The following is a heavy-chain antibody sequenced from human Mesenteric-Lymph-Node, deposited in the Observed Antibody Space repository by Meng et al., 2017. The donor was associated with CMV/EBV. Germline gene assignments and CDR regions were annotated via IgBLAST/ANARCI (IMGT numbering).Heavy chain of an antibody. CDR1: GGSFSGYY. CDR2: INHSGST. V-gene: IGHV4-34*01. Sequence: QGQLHQWGAGLLKPSGTLSVTCAVYGGSFSGYYWNWIRQSPEKGLEWIGEINHSGSTTYNPSFTSRIIISVDTSTNQISLNMSSVTAADTAVYYCARGSSYDILTGYFDYWGQGALVTVSS. CDR3: ARGSSYDILTGYFDY. D-gene: IGHD3-9*01. J-gene: IGHJ4*02.